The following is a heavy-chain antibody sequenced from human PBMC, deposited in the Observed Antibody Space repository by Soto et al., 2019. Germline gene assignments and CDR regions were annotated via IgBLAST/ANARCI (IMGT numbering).Heavy chain of an antibody. CDR1: GFTVSSHY. Sequence: DVHLVESGGGLVQPGGSLRLSCAPSGFTVSSHYMSWIRQAPGKGLEWVSVVYRGGSPYYADSVKGRFTISGDISKNTLFLHMNSLRAEDTAVYYCASVVTGDYGQEFGYWGQGTLVTVSS. CDR2: VYRGGSP. V-gene: IGHV3-66*01. CDR3: ASVVTGDYGQEFGY. D-gene: IGHD4-17*01. J-gene: IGHJ4*02.